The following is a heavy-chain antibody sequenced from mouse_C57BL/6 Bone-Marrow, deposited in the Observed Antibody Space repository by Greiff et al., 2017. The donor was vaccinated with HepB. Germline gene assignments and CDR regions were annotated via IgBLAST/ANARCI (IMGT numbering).Heavy chain of an antibody. Sequence: QVQLQQSGAELVKPGASVKISCKASGYTFTDYYINWVQQGPGQGLEWIGKIGPGSGSTYYNEKFKGQATLTADKSSSTAYMQLSSLTSEDSAVYFCARWSYYYGSSYFDYWGQGTTLTVSS. V-gene: IGHV1-77*01. CDR2: IGPGSGST. J-gene: IGHJ2*01. CDR1: GYTFTDYY. D-gene: IGHD1-1*01. CDR3: ARWSYYYGSSYFDY.